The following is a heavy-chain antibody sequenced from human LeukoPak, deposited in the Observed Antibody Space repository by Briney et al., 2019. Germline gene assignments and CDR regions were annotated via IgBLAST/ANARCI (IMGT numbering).Heavy chain of an antibody. CDR2: IYHSGNS. J-gene: IGHJ4*02. D-gene: IGHD4-17*01. CDR1: GYSISSGYY. Sequence: PSETLSLTCAVSGYSISSGYYWGWIRPPPGKRLEWLGNIYHSGNSFYTPSLKSRVTISGDTSKNQFSLKLKSLTAADTAVYYCARVDSGDYVADYWGQGTLVTVSS. CDR3: ARVDSGDYVADY. V-gene: IGHV4-38-2*01.